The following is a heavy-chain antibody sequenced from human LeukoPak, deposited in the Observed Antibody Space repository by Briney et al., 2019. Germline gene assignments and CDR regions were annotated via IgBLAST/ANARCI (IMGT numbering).Heavy chain of an antibody. CDR1: GGTFSSYA. Sequence: ASVEVSCKASGGTFSSYAISWVRQAPGQGLEWMGRIIPILGIANYAQKFQGRVTITADKSTSTAYMELSSLRSEDTAVYYCARGPSSLGYGLDVWGQGTAVTVSS. J-gene: IGHJ6*02. D-gene: IGHD3-16*01. V-gene: IGHV1-69*04. CDR3: ARGPSSLGYGLDV. CDR2: IIPILGIA.